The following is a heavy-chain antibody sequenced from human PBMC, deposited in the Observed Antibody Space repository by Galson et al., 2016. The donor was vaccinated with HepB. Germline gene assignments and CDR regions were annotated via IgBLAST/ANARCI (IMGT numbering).Heavy chain of an antibody. CDR1: GSSSTTYW. Sequence: SGAEVKKPGESLRISCTGSGSSSTTYWIGWVRQMPGKGLEWVGLISPGDSDAKYSPSFEGQVNMSADMSTNTAYLQWSSLKASDAAIYYCARVVTMTGTPFDAWGQGTLVTVSS. CDR2: ISPGDSDA. J-gene: IGHJ4*02. CDR3: ARVVTMTGTPFDA. V-gene: IGHV5-51*01. D-gene: IGHD3-9*01.